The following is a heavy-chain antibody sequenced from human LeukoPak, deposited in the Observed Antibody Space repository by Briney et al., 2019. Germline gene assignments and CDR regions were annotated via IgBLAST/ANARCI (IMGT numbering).Heavy chain of an antibody. Sequence: GGSLSLSCEASGFSFSMYDMTWVRQAPGKGLEYVSSISSRSTYRSSADSVRGRFTISRDDAKNLLFLHMDSLRGDDTAVYYCARLGPGRDVSNSFDLWGQGTLVTVSS. V-gene: IGHV3-21*06. CDR2: ISSRSTYR. J-gene: IGHJ4*02. CDR3: ARLGPGRDVSNSFDL. CDR1: GFSFSMYD. D-gene: IGHD5-24*01.